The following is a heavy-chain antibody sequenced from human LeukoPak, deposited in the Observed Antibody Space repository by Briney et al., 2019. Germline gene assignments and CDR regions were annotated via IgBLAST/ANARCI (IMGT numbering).Heavy chain of an antibody. J-gene: IGHJ4*02. CDR2: IYTGGAT. CDR1: GFSVSTNY. D-gene: IGHD2-15*01. Sequence: PGGSLRLSCAASGFSVSTNYMSWVRQAPGKGLEWVSVIYTGGATYYADSVKGRFTISRDNSKNTLYLQMNSLRTEDTAVYYCASTNCNGGRCSRPKGYFEYWGQGAQVTVSS. V-gene: IGHV3-53*01. CDR3: ASTNCNGGRCSRPKGYFEY.